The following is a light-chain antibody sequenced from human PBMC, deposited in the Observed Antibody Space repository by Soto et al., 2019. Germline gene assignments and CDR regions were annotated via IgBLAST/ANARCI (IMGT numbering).Light chain of an antibody. Sequence: DIQLTQSPSLLSASVGDRVTITCRAIQGISSYLAWYQQKPGKAPKLLIYAAFTLKSGVPSRFSGSGSGTEFTLTISSLQPEEFASYYCQQRNSYPRSSGQGTKVEIK. CDR1: QGISSY. CDR3: QQRNSYPRS. J-gene: IGKJ1*01. V-gene: IGKV1-9*01. CDR2: AAF.